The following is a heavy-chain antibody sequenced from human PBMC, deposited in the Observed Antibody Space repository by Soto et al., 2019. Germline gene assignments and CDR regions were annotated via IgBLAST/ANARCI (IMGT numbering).Heavy chain of an antibody. Sequence: EVQLLESGGGLVQPGGSLRLSCAASGFTFSSYAMSWVRQAPGKGLEWVSIIGVGGGDRYYPESVKGRFTISRDNSRDTQYLEMNSLRDEDTAVYYWARVRFGELVWGQGTLVTVSS. CDR2: IGVGGGDR. CDR3: ARVRFGELV. V-gene: IGHV3-23*01. CDR1: GFTFSSYA. D-gene: IGHD3-10*01. J-gene: IGHJ4*02.